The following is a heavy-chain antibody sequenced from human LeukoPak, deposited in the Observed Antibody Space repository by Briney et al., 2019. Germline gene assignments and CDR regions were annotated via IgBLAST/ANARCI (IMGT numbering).Heavy chain of an antibody. Sequence: PSETLSLTCTVSGGSISSYYWSWIRQPAGKGLEWIGRIYTSGSTNYNPSLKSRVTISVDTSKNQFSLKLSSVTAADTAVYYCYVWGDQQDTYFDYWGQGTLVTVSS. D-gene: IGHD3-16*01. CDR3: YVWGDQQDTYFDY. V-gene: IGHV4-4*07. CDR1: GGSISSYY. CDR2: IYTSGST. J-gene: IGHJ4*02.